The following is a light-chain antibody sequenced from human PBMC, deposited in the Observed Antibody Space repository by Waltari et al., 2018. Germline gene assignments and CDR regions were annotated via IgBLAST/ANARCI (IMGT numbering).Light chain of an antibody. Sequence: EILLTQSPGTLSLSPGERATPSCRASQSVGSSYLVWYQQKPGQAPRLLIYGASSRATGIPDRFSGSGSGTDFTLTISRLEPEDFAVYYCQQFGSSPLTFGGGTKVEIK. V-gene: IGKV3-20*01. J-gene: IGKJ4*01. CDR3: QQFGSSPLT. CDR2: GAS. CDR1: QSVGSSY.